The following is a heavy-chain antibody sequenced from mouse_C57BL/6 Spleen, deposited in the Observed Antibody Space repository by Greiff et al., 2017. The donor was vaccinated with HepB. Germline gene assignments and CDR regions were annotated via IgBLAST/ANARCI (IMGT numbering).Heavy chain of an antibody. J-gene: IGHJ2*01. CDR3: ARSLYDGYYRYFDY. V-gene: IGHV1-22*01. CDR1: GYTFTDYN. D-gene: IGHD2-3*01. Sequence: PVKPGASVKMSCKASGYTFTDYNMHWVKQSHGKSLEWIGYINPNNGGTSYNQKFKGKATLTVNKSSSTAYMELRSLTSEDSAVYYCARSLYDGYYRYFDYWGQGTTLTVSS. CDR2: INPNNGGT.